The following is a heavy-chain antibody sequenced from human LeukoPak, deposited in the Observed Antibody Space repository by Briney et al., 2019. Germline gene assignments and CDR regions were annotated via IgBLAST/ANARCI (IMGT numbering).Heavy chain of an antibody. CDR2: IKQDGSEK. CDR3: ARVSRDFYSNYYYYYGMDV. CDR1: GFTFSSYW. D-gene: IGHD4-11*01. J-gene: IGHJ6*02. Sequence: PGGSLRLSRAASGFTFSSYWMSWVRQAPGKGLEWVANIKQDGSEKYYVDSVKGRFTISRDNAKNSLYLQMNSLRAEDTAVYYCARVSRDFYSNYYYYYGMDVWGQGTTVTVSS. V-gene: IGHV3-7*01.